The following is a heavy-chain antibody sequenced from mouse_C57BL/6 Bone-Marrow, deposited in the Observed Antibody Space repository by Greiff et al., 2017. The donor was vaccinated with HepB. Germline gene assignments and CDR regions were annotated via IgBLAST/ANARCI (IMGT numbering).Heavy chain of an antibody. CDR1: GYTFTSYW. CDR2: IYPGSGST. CDR3: ARGYYGSSYWGAMDY. J-gene: IGHJ4*01. D-gene: IGHD1-1*01. Sequence: VQLQQPGAELVKPGASVKMSCKASGYTFTSYWITWVKQRPGQGLEWIGDIYPGSGSTNYNEKFKSKATLTVDTSSSTAYKQLSSLTSEDSAVYYCARGYYGSSYWGAMDYWGQGTSVTVSS. V-gene: IGHV1-55*01.